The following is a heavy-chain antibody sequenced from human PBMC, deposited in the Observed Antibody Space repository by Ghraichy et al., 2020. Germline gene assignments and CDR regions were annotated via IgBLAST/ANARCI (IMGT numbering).Heavy chain of an antibody. Sequence: ASVNVSCKASGYSFTSYGFSWVRQAPGQGLEWMGWISGYNGNTNYAQKFQGRVTMTTDASTSTAYMELRSLRYDDTAVYYCAGANQLLFGYFYYGMDVWGQGTTVTVSS. J-gene: IGHJ6*02. CDR2: ISGYNGNT. D-gene: IGHD2-2*01. CDR3: AGANQLLFGYFYYGMDV. V-gene: IGHV1-18*04. CDR1: GYSFTSYG.